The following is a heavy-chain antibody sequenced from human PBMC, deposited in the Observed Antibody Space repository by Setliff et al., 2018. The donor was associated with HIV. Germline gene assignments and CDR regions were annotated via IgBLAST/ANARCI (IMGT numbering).Heavy chain of an antibody. CDR1: GDSITSRNYH. CDR3: ARDSSGSIDAFDI. CDR2: IYHLENA. D-gene: IGHD3-22*01. J-gene: IGHJ3*02. V-gene: IGHV4-39*02. Sequence: NPSETLSLPCAVSGDSITSRNYHWDWVRQPPGKGLEWMGSIYHLENAYDNPSLKSRITLSVDKSKNVFSLKLKSVTAADTAVYYCARDSSGSIDAFDIWGQGTMVTVSS.